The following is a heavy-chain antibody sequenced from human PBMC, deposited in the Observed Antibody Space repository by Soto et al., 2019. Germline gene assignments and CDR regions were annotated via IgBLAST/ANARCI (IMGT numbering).Heavy chain of an antibody. V-gene: IGHV3-33*01. Sequence: VGSLRLSCAASGFTFSSYGMHWVRQAPVNGLEWVAVIWYDGSNKYYADSVKGRFTISRDNSKNTLYLQMNSLRAEDTAVYYCARDGDSSSSYYYGMDVWGQGTTVTVSS. CDR1: GFTFSSYG. D-gene: IGHD6-6*01. CDR3: ARDGDSSSSYYYGMDV. J-gene: IGHJ6*02. CDR2: IWYDGSNK.